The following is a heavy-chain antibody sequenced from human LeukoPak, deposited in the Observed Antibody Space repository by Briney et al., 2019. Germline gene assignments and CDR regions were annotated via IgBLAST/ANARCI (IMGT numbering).Heavy chain of an antibody. CDR1: GFTFSSYE. D-gene: IGHD3-22*01. CDR3: ARASLYYDSGAYYRGFDY. V-gene: IGHV3-48*03. Sequence: PGGXPRLSCAASGFTFSSYEMNWVRQAPGKGLEWVSYISSNSSPIYYAASVSARFPISRDNAKTSLYLQISSLRAEDTAVYYCARASLYYDSGAYYRGFDYWGQGTLVTVSS. CDR2: ISSNSSPI. J-gene: IGHJ4*02.